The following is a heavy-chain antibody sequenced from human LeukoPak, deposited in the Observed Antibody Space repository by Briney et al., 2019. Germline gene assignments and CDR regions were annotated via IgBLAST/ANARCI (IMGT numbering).Heavy chain of an antibody. V-gene: IGHV4-39*07. Sequence: SETLSLTCTVSGGSITSSTYYWGWIRQPPGKGLEWIGSISYSGSTYYNPSLKSRVTISLDKSKNQFSLKLTSVTAADTAVYYCAKDPHTGIAPDYWGQGTLVTVSS. CDR3: AKDPHTGIAPDY. CDR2: ISYSGST. D-gene: IGHD5-18*01. J-gene: IGHJ4*02. CDR1: GGSITSSTYY.